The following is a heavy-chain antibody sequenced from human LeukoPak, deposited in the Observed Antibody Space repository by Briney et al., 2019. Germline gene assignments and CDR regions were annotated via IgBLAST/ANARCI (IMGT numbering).Heavy chain of an antibody. Sequence: ASVTVSYTFSGYTLTELSMHWVRQAPGKGLEWMGGFDPEDGETIYAQKFQGRVTMTEDTSTDTAYMELSSLRSEDTAVYYCATACSGGSCYLAAFDIWGQGTMVTVSS. J-gene: IGHJ3*02. CDR1: GYTLTELS. D-gene: IGHD2-15*01. V-gene: IGHV1-24*01. CDR3: ATACSGGSCYLAAFDI. CDR2: FDPEDGET.